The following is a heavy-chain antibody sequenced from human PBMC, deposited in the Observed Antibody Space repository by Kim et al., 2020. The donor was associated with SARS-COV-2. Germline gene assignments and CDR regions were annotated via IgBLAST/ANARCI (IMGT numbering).Heavy chain of an antibody. Sequence: SETLSLTCTVSGGSISSSSYYWGWIRQPPGKGLEWIGSIYYSGSTYYNPSLKSRVTISVDTSKNQFSLKLSSVTAADPAVYYWARQSREYSSSWYLPSYFDYWGQGTLVTVSS. CDR1: GGSISSSSYY. CDR3: ARQSREYSSSWYLPSYFDY. V-gene: IGHV4-39*01. J-gene: IGHJ4*02. CDR2: IYYSGST. D-gene: IGHD6-13*01.